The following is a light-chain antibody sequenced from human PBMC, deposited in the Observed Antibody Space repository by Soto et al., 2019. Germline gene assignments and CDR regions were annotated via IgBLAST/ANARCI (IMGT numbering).Light chain of an antibody. Sequence: EMVLTQSPATLSLSPGERATLSCRASQSVSSYLAWYQQKPGQAPRLLIYDASNRATGIPARFSGSGSGTDFTLPISRLEPEDFAVYYCQQGSFGGGTKVRSN. CDR1: QSVSSY. CDR3: QQGS. CDR2: DAS. V-gene: IGKV3-11*01. J-gene: IGKJ4*01.